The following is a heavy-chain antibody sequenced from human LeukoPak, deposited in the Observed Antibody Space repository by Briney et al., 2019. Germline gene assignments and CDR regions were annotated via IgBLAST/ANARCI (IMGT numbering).Heavy chain of an antibody. J-gene: IGHJ4*02. CDR3: ARGGYDILTGYLSYQDY. Sequence: SETLSLTCTVSGGSISSYYWSWIRQPPGKGLEWIGYIYYSGGTNYNPSLKSRVTISVDTSKNQFSLKLSSVTAADTAVYYCARGGYDILTGYLSYQDYWGQGTLVTVSS. CDR2: IYYSGGT. D-gene: IGHD3-9*01. CDR1: GGSISSYY. V-gene: IGHV4-59*01.